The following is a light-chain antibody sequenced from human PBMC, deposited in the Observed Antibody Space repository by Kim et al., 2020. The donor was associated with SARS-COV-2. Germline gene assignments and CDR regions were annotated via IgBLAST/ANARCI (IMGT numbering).Light chain of an antibody. J-gene: IGKJ1*01. CDR1: QSLSSAY. CDR2: GAS. V-gene: IGKV3-20*01. Sequence: PGERATLSCRASQSLSSAYIAWYQQKPGQAPRLLVFGASGRATGIPDRFSGSGSGTDFTLSISRLEPEDFAVYYCQQYGGAPRTFGQGPRWISN. CDR3: QQYGGAPRT.